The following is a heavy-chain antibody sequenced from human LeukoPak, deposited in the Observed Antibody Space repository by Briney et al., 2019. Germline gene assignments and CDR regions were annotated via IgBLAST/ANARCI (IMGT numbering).Heavy chain of an antibody. V-gene: IGHV3-21*01. Sequence: GGSLRLSCAASGFXFRTYSMNWVRQAPGKGLKWVSSISSSSSYIYYADSVKGRFTISRDNAKNSLYLQMNSLRAEDTAVYYCARDIAAAGTGFDYWGQGTLVSVSS. CDR1: GFXFRTYS. CDR3: ARDIAAAGTGFDY. D-gene: IGHD6-13*01. CDR2: ISSSSSYI. J-gene: IGHJ4*02.